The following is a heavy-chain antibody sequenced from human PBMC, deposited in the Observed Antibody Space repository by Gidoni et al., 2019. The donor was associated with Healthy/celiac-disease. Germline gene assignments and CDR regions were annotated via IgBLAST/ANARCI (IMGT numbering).Heavy chain of an antibody. CDR1: GYSFTSYW. CDR3: ARHGAVDTAMVTHYYYYGMDV. D-gene: IGHD5-18*01. V-gene: IGHV5-51*01. Sequence: EVQLVQSGAEVKKPGESLKISCKGSGYSFTSYWIGWVRQMPGKGLEWMGIIYPGDSDTRYSPSFQGQVTISADKSISTAYLQWSSLKASDTAMYYCARHGAVDTAMVTHYYYYGMDVWGQGTTVTVSS. J-gene: IGHJ6*02. CDR2: IYPGDSDT.